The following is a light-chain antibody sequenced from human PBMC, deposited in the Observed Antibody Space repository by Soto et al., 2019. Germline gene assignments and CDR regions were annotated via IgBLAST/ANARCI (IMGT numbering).Light chain of an antibody. CDR3: HQDDNWPPWT. V-gene: IGKV3-15*01. CDR2: GAS. J-gene: IGKJ1*01. Sequence: EIVMTQSPATLSVSPGERATLSCRASQNVKTYIAWYQQKRGQAPRLLIYGASTRATGNPARFSGSGSGTKFTLTLSSLQSEDFAVYYCHQDDNWPPWTFGQGTKVEIK. CDR1: QNVKTY.